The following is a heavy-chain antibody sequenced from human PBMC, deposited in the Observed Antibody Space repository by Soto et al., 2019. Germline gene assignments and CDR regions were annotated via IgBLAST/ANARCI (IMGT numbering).Heavy chain of an antibody. V-gene: IGHV3-11*01. CDR3: ARGGYAFDL. D-gene: IGHD5-18*01. CDR1: GFTFSDYD. CDR2: ISSSGATI. J-gene: IGHJ4*02. Sequence: QVQLVDSGGGLVQPGGSLRLSCEASGFTFSDYDMTYIRQAPGKGLECVSYISSSGATIYYADSVKGRFTVSRDTAKNSLYLQMTRLRVDDTAVYYCARGGYAFDLWGQGTLVTVSS.